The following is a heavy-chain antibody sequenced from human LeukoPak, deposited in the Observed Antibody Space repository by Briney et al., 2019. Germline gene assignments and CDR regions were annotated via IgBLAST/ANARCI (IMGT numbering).Heavy chain of an antibody. V-gene: IGHV1-2*02. CDR1: VYTFTGYY. D-gene: IGHD2-2*02. CDR3: ARVIRDIVVVPAAIQGFDR. Sequence: GASVKVSCKGSVYTFTGYYMHWVRQAPGQGLEWMGWINPNSGGTNYAQKFQGRVTMTRDTSISTAYMELSRLRSGDTAVYYCARVIRDIVVVPAAIQGFDRWGQGTLVTVSS. CDR2: INPNSGGT. J-gene: IGHJ5*02.